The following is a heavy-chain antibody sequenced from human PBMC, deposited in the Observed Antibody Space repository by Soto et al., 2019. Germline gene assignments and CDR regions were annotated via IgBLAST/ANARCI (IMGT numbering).Heavy chain of an antibody. CDR2: INTDGSST. J-gene: IGHJ4*02. CDR3: ARAGSYRLDY. Sequence: EVQLVESGGGLVQPGGSLRLSCAASGFTFSSYWVHWVRQAPGKGLVWVSRINTDGSSTSSADSVKGRFTISRDNAKKTLYLQMNSLRDEDTAVYYCARAGSYRLDYWGQGTLVTVSS. CDR1: GFTFSSYW. V-gene: IGHV3-74*01. D-gene: IGHD3-10*01.